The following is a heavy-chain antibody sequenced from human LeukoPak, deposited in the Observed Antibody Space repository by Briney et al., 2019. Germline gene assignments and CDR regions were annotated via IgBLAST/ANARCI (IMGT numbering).Heavy chain of an antibody. CDR1: GASISTSAYY. V-gene: IGHV4-39*01. CDR2: VYYSGTT. D-gene: IGHD6-19*01. J-gene: IGHJ4*02. CDR3: ARLGYNDGGYQYYFEY. Sequence: PSETLSLTCAVSGASISTSAYYWGWIRQPPGKGLQWLGSVYYSGTTYYNPSLQSRVTISVDTSKNQFSLELTSVTAADAAVYYCARLGYNDGGYQYYFEYWGLGTLVTVSS.